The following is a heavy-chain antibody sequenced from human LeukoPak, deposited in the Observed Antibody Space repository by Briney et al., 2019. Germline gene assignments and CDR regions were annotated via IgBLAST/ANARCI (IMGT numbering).Heavy chain of an antibody. D-gene: IGHD2-15*01. CDR3: ARHLRYCSGGSCYRESYMDV. Sequence: PSETLSLTCTVSGGPLYSYYWSWVRQTAGKGLEWIGRLYPGVTTNYNPSLKSRVTMSVDTSKNQFSLKLSSVTAADTAVYYCARHLRYCSGGSCYRESYMDVWGKGTTVTVSS. CDR2: LYPGVTT. V-gene: IGHV4-4*07. J-gene: IGHJ6*03. CDR1: GGPLYSYY.